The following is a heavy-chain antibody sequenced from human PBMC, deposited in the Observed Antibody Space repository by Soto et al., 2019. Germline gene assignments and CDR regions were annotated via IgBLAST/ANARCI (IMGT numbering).Heavy chain of an antibody. CDR3: ARLEDSTRVMDV. V-gene: IGHV5-10-1*01. Sequence: GESLKISCTGFGYTFTTFWISWVRQMPGKGLEWMGRIDPRDSYVNYSPSFQGHVTISLDKSISTAYLQWGSLKASDTAMYYCARLEDSTRVMDVWGQGTTVTLSS. CDR2: IDPRDSYV. J-gene: IGHJ6*02. CDR1: GYTFTTFW.